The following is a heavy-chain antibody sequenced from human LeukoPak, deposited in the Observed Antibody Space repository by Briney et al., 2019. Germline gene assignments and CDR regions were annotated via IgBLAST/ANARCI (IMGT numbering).Heavy chain of an antibody. V-gene: IGHV4-34*01. CDR2: INHSGST. CDR1: GGSFSGYY. J-gene: IGHJ4*02. Sequence: SETLSLTCAVYGGSFSGYYWSWIRQPPGKGLEWIGEINHSGSTNYNPSLKSRVTISVDTSKNQFSLKLSSVTAADTAVYYCARRIAAAGYYWGQGTLVTASS. CDR3: ARRIAAAGYY. D-gene: IGHD6-13*01.